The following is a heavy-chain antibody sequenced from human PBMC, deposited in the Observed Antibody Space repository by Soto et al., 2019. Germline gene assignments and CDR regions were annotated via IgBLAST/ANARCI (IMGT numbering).Heavy chain of an antibody. D-gene: IGHD3-22*01. CDR1: GFTFSGYV. J-gene: IGHJ4*02. V-gene: IGHV3-23*01. Sequence: EVQLLESGGGLVQPGGSLRLSCSASGFTFSGYVMTWVRQAPGKGPQYVASVSGTGTSTYYAGSAKGRFTISRDNSRDTVYLQMHSLRAEDTAVYYCAKTYYYDSSGYYFEMYYFDHWGQGTLVTVSS. CDR3: AKTYYYDSSGYYFEMYYFDH. CDR2: VSGTGTST.